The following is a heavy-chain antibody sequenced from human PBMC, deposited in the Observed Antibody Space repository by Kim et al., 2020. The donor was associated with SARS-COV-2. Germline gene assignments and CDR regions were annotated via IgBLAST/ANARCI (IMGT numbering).Heavy chain of an antibody. CDR3: ARDLVSYDFWSGYYWYQRGIDY. V-gene: IGHV1-3*01. D-gene: IGHD3-3*01. Sequence: ASVKVSCKASGYTFTSYAMHWVRQAPGQRLEWMGWINAGNGNTKYSQKFQGRVTITRDTSASTAYMELSSLRSEDTAVYYCARDLVSYDFWSGYYWYQRGIDYWGQGTLVTVSS. J-gene: IGHJ4*02. CDR2: INAGNGNT. CDR1: GYTFTSYA.